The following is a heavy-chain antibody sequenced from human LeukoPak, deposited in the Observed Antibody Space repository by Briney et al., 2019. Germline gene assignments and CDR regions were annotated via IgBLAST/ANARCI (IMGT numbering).Heavy chain of an antibody. Sequence: GASVKVSCKASGYTFTGYYMHWVRQAPGQGLEWMGWINPNSGGTNYAQKLQGRVTMTTDTSTSTAYMELRSLRSDDTAVYYCAGGYSYGGDAFDIWGQGTMVTVSS. D-gene: IGHD5-18*01. CDR2: INPNSGGT. J-gene: IGHJ3*02. CDR3: AGGYSYGGDAFDI. CDR1: GYTFTGYY. V-gene: IGHV1-2*02.